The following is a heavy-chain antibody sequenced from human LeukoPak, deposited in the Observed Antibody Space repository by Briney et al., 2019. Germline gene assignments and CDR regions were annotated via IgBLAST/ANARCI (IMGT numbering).Heavy chain of an antibody. CDR2: ISPSSTNI. Sequence: PGGSLRLSCAASGFTFSAHTMSWVRQAPGKGLEWVSSISPSSTNIFQPASMKGRFTISRDNAKNSLFLQIHSLRVEDTAVYYCAREEWYMFYFDPWGQGTPVTVSS. CDR3: AREEWYMFYFDP. D-gene: IGHD1-1*01. CDR1: GFTFSAHT. V-gene: IGHV3-21*06. J-gene: IGHJ5*01.